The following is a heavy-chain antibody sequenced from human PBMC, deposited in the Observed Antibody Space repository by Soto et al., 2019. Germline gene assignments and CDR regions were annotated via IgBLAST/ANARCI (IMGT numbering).Heavy chain of an antibody. Sequence: ASVKVSCKASGGTFSSYAISWVRQAPGQELEWMGGIIPIFGTANYAQKFQGRVTITADESTSTAYMELSSLRSEDTAVYYCARLLLMTPWHYYYYGMDVWGQGTTVTVSS. CDR2: IIPIFGTA. D-gene: IGHD2-15*01. V-gene: IGHV1-69*13. CDR3: ARLLLMTPWHYYYYGMDV. J-gene: IGHJ6*02. CDR1: GGTFSSYA.